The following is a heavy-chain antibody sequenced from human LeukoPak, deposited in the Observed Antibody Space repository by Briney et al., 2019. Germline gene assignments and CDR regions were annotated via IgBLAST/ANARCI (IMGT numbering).Heavy chain of an antibody. CDR1: GFTFSSYW. V-gene: IGHV3-7*01. CDR3: ARDSYDFWSGYYIDY. Sequence: GRSLRLSCAASGFTFSSYWMSWVRQAPGKGLEWVANIKQDGSEKYYVDSVKGRFTISRDNAKNSLYLQMNSLRAEDTAVYYCARDSYDFWSGYYIDYWGQGTLVTVSS. J-gene: IGHJ4*02. CDR2: IKQDGSEK. D-gene: IGHD3-3*01.